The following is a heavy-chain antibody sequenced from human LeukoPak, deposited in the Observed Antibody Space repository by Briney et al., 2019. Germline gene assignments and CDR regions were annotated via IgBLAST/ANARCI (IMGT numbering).Heavy chain of an antibody. CDR1: GGSISSGSYY. D-gene: IGHD3-10*01. CDR3: ARAVRGGYFNYYYYMDV. Sequence: SQTLSLTCTVSGGSISSGSYYWSWIRQPAGKGLEWIGRIYTSGSTNYNPSLKSRVTISVDTSKNQFSLKLSPVTAADTAVYYCARAVRGGYFNYYYYMDVWGKGTTVTISS. J-gene: IGHJ6*03. V-gene: IGHV4-61*02. CDR2: IYTSGST.